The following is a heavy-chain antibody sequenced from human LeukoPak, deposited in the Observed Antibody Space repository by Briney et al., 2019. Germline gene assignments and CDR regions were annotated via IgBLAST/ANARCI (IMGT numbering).Heavy chain of an antibody. CDR1: GGSVSSYY. Sequence: SETLSLTCTVSGGSVSSYYWSWFRQPPGKGLEWIGYIDNSGSTNYNPSLRSRVTISVDKSKNQFSLKLSSVTAADTAVYYCARMTYDPHGVDVWGKGTTVTVSS. J-gene: IGHJ6*04. D-gene: IGHD5-12*01. V-gene: IGHV4-59*02. CDR2: IDNSGST. CDR3: ARMTYDPHGVDV.